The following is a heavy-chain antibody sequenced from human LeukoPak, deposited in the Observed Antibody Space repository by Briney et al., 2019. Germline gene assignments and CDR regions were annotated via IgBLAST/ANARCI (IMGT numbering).Heavy chain of an antibody. CDR1: GGSISSSSYY. CDR3: ASQHYNWNYYYYYYMDV. J-gene: IGHJ6*03. V-gene: IGHV4-39*07. Sequence: SETLSLTCTASGGSISSSSYYWGWIRQPPGKGLEWIGSIYYSGSTYYNPSLKSRVTISVDTSKNQFSLKLSSVTAADTAVYYCASQHYNWNYYYYYYMDVWGKGTTVTVSS. CDR2: IYYSGST. D-gene: IGHD1-1*01.